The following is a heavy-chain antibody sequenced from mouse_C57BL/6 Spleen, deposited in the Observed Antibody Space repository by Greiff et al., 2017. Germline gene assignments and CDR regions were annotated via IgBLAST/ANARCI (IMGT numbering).Heavy chain of an antibody. CDR2: IDPSDSYT. Sequence: VQLQQSGAELVMPGASVTLSCKASGYTFTSYWMHWVKQRPGQGLEWIGEIDPSDSYTNYNQKFKGKSTLPVDKSSSTAYMQLSSLTSEDSAVYYCARSDYGGGYAMDYWRQGTSVTVSS. CDR3: ARSDYGGGYAMDY. J-gene: IGHJ4*01. CDR1: GYTFTSYW. D-gene: IGHD2-4*01. V-gene: IGHV1-69*01.